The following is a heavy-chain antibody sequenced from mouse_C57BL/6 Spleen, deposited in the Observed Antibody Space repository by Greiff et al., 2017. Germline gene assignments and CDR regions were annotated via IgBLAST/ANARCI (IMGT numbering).Heavy chain of an antibody. CDR3: ARYYYGSSYSYYAMDY. Sequence: VQLQQSGAELVKPGASVKISCKASGYTFTDYYINWVKQRPGQGLEWIGKIGPGSGSTYYNEKFKGKATLTADKSSSTAYMQLSSLTSEDSAVYFCARYYYGSSYSYYAMDYWGQGPSVTVSS. D-gene: IGHD1-1*01. CDR1: GYTFTDYY. V-gene: IGHV1-77*01. CDR2: IGPGSGST. J-gene: IGHJ4*01.